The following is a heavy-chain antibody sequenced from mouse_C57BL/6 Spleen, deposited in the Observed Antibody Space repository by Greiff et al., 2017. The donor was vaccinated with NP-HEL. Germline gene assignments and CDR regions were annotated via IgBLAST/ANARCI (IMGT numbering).Heavy chain of an antibody. CDR1: GYTFTSYG. V-gene: IGHV1-81*01. J-gene: IGHJ3*01. Sequence: QVQLKQSGAELARPGASVKLSCKASGYTFTSYGISWVKQRTGQGLEWIGEIYPRSGNTYYNEKFKGKATLTADKSSSTAYMELRSLTSEDSAVYFCARSVLYDGYTFAYWGQGTLVTVSA. D-gene: IGHD2-3*01. CDR3: ARSVLYDGYTFAY. CDR2: IYPRSGNT.